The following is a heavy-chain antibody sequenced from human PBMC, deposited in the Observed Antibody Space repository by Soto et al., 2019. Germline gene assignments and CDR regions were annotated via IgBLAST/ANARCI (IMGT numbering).Heavy chain of an antibody. CDR1: GFTFSNYH. CDR3: ARDDYGHHPQTFDY. CDR2: ISTRSGTT. D-gene: IGHD4-17*01. Sequence: EVQLVESGGGLVQPGGSLRLSCAASGFTFSNYHMNWVRQAPGQGLEWVSYISTRSGTTYYADSVKGRFTISGDNSKNSSYLEMNSLRAEDTAVYYCARDDYGHHPQTFDYWGHGTLVTVSS. J-gene: IGHJ4*03. V-gene: IGHV3-48*01.